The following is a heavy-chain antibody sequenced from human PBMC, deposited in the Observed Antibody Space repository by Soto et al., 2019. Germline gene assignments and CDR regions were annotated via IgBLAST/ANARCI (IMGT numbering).Heavy chain of an antibody. J-gene: IGHJ3*02. D-gene: IGHD4-17*01. CDR2: ISGSGGST. Sequence: GGSLRLSCAASGFTFSSYAMSWVRQAPGKGLEWVSAISGSGGSTYYADSVKGRFTISRDNSKNTLYLQMNSLRAEDTAVYYCAKVDGSGNYGDYGSAFDIWGQGTMVTVSS. CDR3: AKVDGSGNYGDYGSAFDI. CDR1: GFTFSSYA. V-gene: IGHV3-23*01.